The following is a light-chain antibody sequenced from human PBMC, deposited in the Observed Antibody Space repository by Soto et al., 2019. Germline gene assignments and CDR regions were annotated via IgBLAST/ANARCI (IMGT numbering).Light chain of an antibody. CDR2: DAS. Sequence: EIVLTQSPGTLSLSPGETATLSCRASQSVRSNYLAWYQQKPGQAPRFLIYDASSRAPGIPDRFSGSGSGTDFTLTTSRLEPEDFAVYYCQQYGSSPLTFGGGT. J-gene: IGKJ4*01. CDR1: QSVRSNY. CDR3: QQYGSSPLT. V-gene: IGKV3-20*01.